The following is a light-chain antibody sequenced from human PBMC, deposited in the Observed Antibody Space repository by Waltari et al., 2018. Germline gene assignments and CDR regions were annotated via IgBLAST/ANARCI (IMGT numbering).Light chain of an antibody. CDR3: QSVDSGRPWHVL. CDR2: KEK. J-gene: IGLJ2*01. V-gene: IGLV3-25*03. CDR1: TLAKRY. Sequence: SSDLTQPPSVSVSPGQTARTTCSGETLAKRYTYWYQRKPGQAPTLIIYKEKERPPGTPERFSGSRSGTTVTLTITGVQAEDEAEFFCQSVDSGRPWHVLFGGGTK.